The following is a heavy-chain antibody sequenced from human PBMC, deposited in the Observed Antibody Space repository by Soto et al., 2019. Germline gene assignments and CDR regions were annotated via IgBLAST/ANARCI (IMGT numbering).Heavy chain of an antibody. CDR1: GFMFGTFY. J-gene: IGHJ4*02. Sequence: QVVVVESGGGVVQPGRSLTLSCAASGFMFGTFYMHWVRQAPGKGLQWVAVISSDGRNKYYAESVKGRFSISRDNSKNTLYLQLNSLIPQDTAVYYCARVFDGYYFDYWGQGALVTVSS. CDR2: ISSDGRNK. V-gene: IGHV3-30*04. D-gene: IGHD6-13*01. CDR3: ARVFDGYYFDY.